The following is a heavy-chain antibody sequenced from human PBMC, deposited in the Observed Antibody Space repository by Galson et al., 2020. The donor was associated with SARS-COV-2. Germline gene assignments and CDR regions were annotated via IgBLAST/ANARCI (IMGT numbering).Heavy chain of an antibody. J-gene: IGHJ6*01. V-gene: IGHV1-2*02. Sequence: ASVKVSCKGSGYTFSGYYIHWVRQAPGQGLEWMGWINTNTGTTNYAQNFQARVTMTRDTPISTAYMELSSLRHDDTAVYYCATQPRIVAFGGHYYYGMDVWGQGTTVIVSS. CDR1: GYTFSGYY. CDR2: INTNTGTT. D-gene: IGHD3-16*01. CDR3: ATQPRIVAFGGHYYYGMDV.